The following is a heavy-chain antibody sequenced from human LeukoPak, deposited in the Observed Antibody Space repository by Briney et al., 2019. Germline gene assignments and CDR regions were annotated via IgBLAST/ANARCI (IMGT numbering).Heavy chain of an antibody. CDR3: ARDETIAARPSNWFDP. V-gene: IGHV1-46*01. D-gene: IGHD6-6*01. CDR1: GYTFTSYY. Sequence: ASVKVSCKASGYTFTSYYMHWVRQASGQGLEWMGIINPSGGSTSYAQKFQGRVTMTRDTSTSTVYMELSSLRSEDTAVYYCARDETIAARPSNWFDPWGQGTLVTVSS. CDR2: INPSGGST. J-gene: IGHJ5*02.